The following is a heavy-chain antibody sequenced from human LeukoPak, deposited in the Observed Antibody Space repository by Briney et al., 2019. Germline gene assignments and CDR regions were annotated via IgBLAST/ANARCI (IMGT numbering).Heavy chain of an antibody. D-gene: IGHD3-3*01. CDR3: AKDRNDFGSAGYMDV. V-gene: IGHV3-66*01. CDR2: IYSGGST. Sequence: GGSLRLSCAASGFTVSSNYMSWVRQAPGKGLEWVSVIYSGGSTYYADSVKGRFTISRDNSKNTLYLQMNSLRAEDTAVYYCAKDRNDFGSAGYMDVWGKGTTVTVSS. CDR1: GFTVSSNY. J-gene: IGHJ6*03.